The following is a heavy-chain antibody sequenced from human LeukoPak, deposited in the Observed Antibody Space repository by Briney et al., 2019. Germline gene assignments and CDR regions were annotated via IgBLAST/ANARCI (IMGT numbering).Heavy chain of an antibody. CDR1: GFTFGEYA. CDR2: IRSKAYGGTT. D-gene: IGHD5-18*01. V-gene: IGHV3-49*03. CDR3: GVDTAMAKDYYGMDV. J-gene: IGHJ6*02. Sequence: PGRSLRLSCTASGFTFGEYAMSWFRQAPGKGLEWVGFIRSKAYGGTTEYAASVKGRFTISRDDSKSIAYLQMNSLKTEDTAVYYCGVDTAMAKDYYGMDVWGQGTTVTVSS.